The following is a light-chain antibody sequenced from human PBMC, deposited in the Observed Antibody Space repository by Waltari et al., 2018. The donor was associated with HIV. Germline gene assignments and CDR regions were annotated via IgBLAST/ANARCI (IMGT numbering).Light chain of an antibody. V-gene: IGLV2-14*01. Sequence: QSALTQPASVSGSPGQSITISCTGPSSDVGGYNSVSWYQQHPGKAPKLMIYEVSNRPSGGSNRFSGSKSGNTASLTISGLQAEDEADYYCSSYTSSSTVVFGGGTKLTVL. CDR3: SSYTSSSTVV. J-gene: IGLJ2*01. CDR1: SSDVGGYNS. CDR2: EVS.